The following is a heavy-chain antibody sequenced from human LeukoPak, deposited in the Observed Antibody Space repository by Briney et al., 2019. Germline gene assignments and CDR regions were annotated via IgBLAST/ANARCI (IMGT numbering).Heavy chain of an antibody. CDR3: ARDDASAVVVAATYYYYGMDV. V-gene: IGHV3-7*01. Sequence: GGSLRLSCAASGFTFSSYWMSWVRQAPGKGLEWVANIKQDGSGKYYVDSVKGRFTISRDNAKNSLYLQMNSLRAEDTAVYYCARDDASAVVVAATYYYYGMDVWGQGTTVTASS. CDR2: IKQDGSGK. J-gene: IGHJ6*02. CDR1: GFTFSSYW. D-gene: IGHD2-15*01.